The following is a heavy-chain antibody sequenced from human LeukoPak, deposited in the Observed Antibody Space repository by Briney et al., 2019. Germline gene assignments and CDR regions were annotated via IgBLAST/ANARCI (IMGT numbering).Heavy chain of an antibody. V-gene: IGHV4-59*01. Sequence: SETLSLTCTVSGGSISSYYWSWIRQPPGKGLEWIGYIYYSGSTNYNPSLKSRVTISVDTSKNQFSLKLSSVTAADTAVYYCASYRLSGPALFDYWGQGTLVTVSS. CDR2: IYYSGST. CDR3: ASYRLSGPALFDY. J-gene: IGHJ4*02. D-gene: IGHD6-25*01. CDR1: GGSISSYY.